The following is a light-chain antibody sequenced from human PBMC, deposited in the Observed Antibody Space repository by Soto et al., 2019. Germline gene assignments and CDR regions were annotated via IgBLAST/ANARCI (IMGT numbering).Light chain of an antibody. Sequence: QSVLTQPPSVSAAPGQTVTISCSGSSFNIGNNNVSWYQQLPGTDPKLLIYDTDKRPSGIPARFSCSKSGTSATLSITGLQPGDEADYYYVGWDSSLTTVEFGGGTQLTVL. J-gene: IGLJ2*01. V-gene: IGLV1-51*01. CDR2: DTD. CDR1: SFNIGNNN. CDR3: VGWDSSLTTVE.